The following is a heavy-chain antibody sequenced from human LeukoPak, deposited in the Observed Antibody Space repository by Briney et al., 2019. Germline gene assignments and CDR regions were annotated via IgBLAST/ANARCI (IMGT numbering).Heavy chain of an antibody. V-gene: IGHV3-30*02. J-gene: IGHJ4*02. D-gene: IGHD3-3*01. CDR2: IRAHGNDK. CDR1: GFSFSTYG. CDR3: VKDWEWGFGY. Sequence: PGGSLRLSCAASGFSFSTYGMPWVRQAPGKGLEWVAYIRAHGNDKYYLDSVKGRFAISRDNSRNTVDLQMHSLRAEDTALYYCVKDWEWGFGYWGQGNLVTVSS.